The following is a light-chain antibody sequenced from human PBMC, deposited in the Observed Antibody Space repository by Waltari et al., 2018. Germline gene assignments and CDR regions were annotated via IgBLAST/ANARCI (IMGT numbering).Light chain of an antibody. Sequence: SYVLTQSPSVPVAPGKTARITCAGTNIGSKSVHWYQQKPGQAPVVVIFGDSDRPSGIPERFSGSNSGNTASLTISRVEAADEADYYCQVWDGSTDHVVFGGGTKLTVL. CDR2: GDS. J-gene: IGLJ3*02. CDR1: NIGSKS. V-gene: IGLV3-21*04. CDR3: QVWDGSTDHVV.